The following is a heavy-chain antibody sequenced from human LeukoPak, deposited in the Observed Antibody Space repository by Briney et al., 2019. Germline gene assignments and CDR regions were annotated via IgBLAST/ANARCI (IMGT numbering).Heavy chain of an antibody. J-gene: IGHJ4*02. CDR1: GYTFTTYD. D-gene: IGHD1/OR15-1a*01. CDR2: ISAYNGYT. Sequence: ASVKVSCKTSGYTFTTYDINWVRQAPGRGLEWMGRISAYNGYTNYGQNLQGRVTMTTDTSTSTAYMELRSLRSDDTAVYYCARVGTGTRSFDSWGQGTLVTVSS. V-gene: IGHV1-18*01. CDR3: ARVGTGTRSFDS.